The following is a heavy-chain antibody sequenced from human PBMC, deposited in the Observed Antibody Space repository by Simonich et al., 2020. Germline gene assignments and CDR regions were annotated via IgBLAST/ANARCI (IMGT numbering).Heavy chain of an antibody. CDR3: ARASRGTWWYYYFDY. V-gene: IGHV1-18*01. Sequence: QVQLVQSGAEVKKPGASVKVSCKASGYTFTSYGISWVRQAPGQGLEWIGEHSADKGNKNYAQELQGRVTMTTDTSTSTAYRERRSLRSDDTAVYYCARASRGTWWYYYFDYWGQGTLVTVSS. CDR1: GYTFTSYG. CDR2: HSADKGNK. D-gene: IGHD2-15*01. J-gene: IGHJ4*02.